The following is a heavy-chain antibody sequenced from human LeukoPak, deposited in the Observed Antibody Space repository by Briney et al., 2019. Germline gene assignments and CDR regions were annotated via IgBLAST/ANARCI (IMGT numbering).Heavy chain of an antibody. CDR3: ARQGISIVRGVINWFDP. Sequence: SETLSLTCAVSGGSFSNYYWSWIRQPPGKGLEWVGEINHSGSTNYNPSLKSRVAISVDTSKNQFSLKMSSVTAADTAVYFCARQGISIVRGVINWFDPWGQGTLVTVSS. CDR1: GGSFSNYY. CDR2: INHSGST. V-gene: IGHV4-34*01. J-gene: IGHJ5*02. D-gene: IGHD3-10*01.